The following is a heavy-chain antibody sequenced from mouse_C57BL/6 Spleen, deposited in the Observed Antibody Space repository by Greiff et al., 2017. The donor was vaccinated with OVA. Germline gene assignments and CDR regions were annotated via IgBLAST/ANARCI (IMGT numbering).Heavy chain of an antibody. CDR3: ARGDIYYGNFGFDY. J-gene: IGHJ2*01. CDR1: GYTFTDYN. V-gene: IGHV1-22*01. CDR2: INPNNGGT. Sequence: VQLKESGPELVKPGASVKMSCKASGYTFTDYNMHWVKQSHGKSLEWIGYINPNNGGTSYHQKFKGKATLTVNTSSSTAYMELRSLTSEDSAVYYCARGDIYYGNFGFDYWGQGTTLTVSS. D-gene: IGHD2-1*01.